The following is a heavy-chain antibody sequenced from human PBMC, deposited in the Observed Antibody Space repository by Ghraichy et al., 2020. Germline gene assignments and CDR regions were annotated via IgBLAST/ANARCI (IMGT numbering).Heavy chain of an antibody. V-gene: IGHV4-59*01. CDR3: ARDHGGSSFDH. CDR1: SGSMSTYF. Sequence: GSLRLSCNVSSGSMSTYFWSWIRQPPGKGLEWIGYISYSGSTTYNSSLKSRVTMSVDTSRNQFSLKLSSVTAADTAVYYCARDHGGSSFDHWGQGSLVTVSS. J-gene: IGHJ4*02. D-gene: IGHD3-16*01. CDR2: ISYSGST.